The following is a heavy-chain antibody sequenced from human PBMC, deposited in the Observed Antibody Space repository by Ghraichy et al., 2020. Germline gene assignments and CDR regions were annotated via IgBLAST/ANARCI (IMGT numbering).Heavy chain of an antibody. CDR1: GGSFSGYY. J-gene: IGHJ4*02. CDR2: INHSGST. D-gene: IGHD2-2*01. V-gene: IGHV4-34*01. Sequence: SETLSLTCAVYGGSFSGYYWSWIRQPPGKGLEWIGEINHSGSTNYNPSLKSRVTISVDTSKNQFSLKLSSVTAADTAVYYCARGVPAARLLGYWGQGTLVTVSS. CDR3: ARGVPAARLLGY.